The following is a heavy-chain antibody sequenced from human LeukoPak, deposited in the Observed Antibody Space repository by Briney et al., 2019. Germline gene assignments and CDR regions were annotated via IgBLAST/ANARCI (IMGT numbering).Heavy chain of an antibody. D-gene: IGHD3/OR15-3a*01. J-gene: IGHJ2*01. V-gene: IGHV3-7*01. Sequence: GGSLRLSCAASGFTFNNYWMSWVRQAPGKGLEWLANINQDGSEIYYVDSVKGRFTISRDNGKNSLYLQINSLRADDTAVYYCAGDKGIMLFVRTTNGSFDLWGRGTLVTVSS. CDR1: GFTFNNYW. CDR3: AGDKGIMLFVRTTNGSFDL. CDR2: INQDGSEI.